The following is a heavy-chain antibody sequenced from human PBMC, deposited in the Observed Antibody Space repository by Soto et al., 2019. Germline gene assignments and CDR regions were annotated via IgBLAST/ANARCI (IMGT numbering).Heavy chain of an antibody. Sequence: SETLSLTCTVSVGSISSSSYYWGWIRQPPGKGLEWIGSIYYSGSTYYNPSLKSRVTISVDTSKNQFSLKLSSVTAADTAVYYCARDLLFRFGDPGLSWGQGTLVTVSS. J-gene: IGHJ4*02. CDR1: VGSISSSSYY. D-gene: IGHD3-10*01. V-gene: IGHV4-39*02. CDR2: IYYSGST. CDR3: ARDLLFRFGDPGLS.